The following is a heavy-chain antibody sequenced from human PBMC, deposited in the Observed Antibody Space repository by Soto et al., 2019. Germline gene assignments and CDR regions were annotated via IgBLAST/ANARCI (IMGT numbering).Heavy chain of an antibody. Sequence: QVQLQESGPGLVKPSETLSLTCTVSGGSITSYYWSWIRQPPGKGLEWIGHIYYSGSINYHPSLKMRLPMTVDTSKNQSSLKMSSVTAADTAVDYWASSSFDFWSGYYTLWFDPWGQGTLVTVSA. J-gene: IGHJ5*02. CDR2: IYYSGSI. D-gene: IGHD3-3*01. CDR1: GGSITSYY. CDR3: ASSSFDFWSGYYTLWFDP. V-gene: IGHV4-59*08.